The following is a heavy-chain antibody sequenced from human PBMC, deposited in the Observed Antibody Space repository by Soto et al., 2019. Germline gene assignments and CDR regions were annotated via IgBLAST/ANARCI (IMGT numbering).Heavy chain of an antibody. J-gene: IGHJ5*02. CDR3: AHALYYYDSSGYLVNWFDP. Sequence: SGPTLVKPTQTLTLTCTFSGFSLSTSGVGGGWIRQPPGKALEWLALRYWDDGKRHSPSLKSRLNITKDTSKNQGGLTMTNMDPVDTATYYCAHALYYYDSSGYLVNWFDPWGQGTLVTVSS. D-gene: IGHD3-22*01. CDR1: GFSLSTSGVG. CDR2: RYWDDGK. V-gene: IGHV2-5*02.